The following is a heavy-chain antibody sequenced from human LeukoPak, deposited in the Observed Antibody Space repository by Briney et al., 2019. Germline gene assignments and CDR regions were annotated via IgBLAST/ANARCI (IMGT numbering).Heavy chain of an antibody. CDR2: INPSGGST. CDR3: AREIAAAGTLPHYYYGMDV. CDR1: GYTFTSYY. D-gene: IGHD6-13*01. Sequence: GASVKVSCKASGYTFTSYYMHWVRQAPGQGLEWMGLINPSGGSTSYAQKFQGRVTMTRDTSTSTVYMELSSLRSEDTAVYYCAREIAAAGTLPHYYYGMDVWGQGATVTVSS. V-gene: IGHV1-46*01. J-gene: IGHJ6*02.